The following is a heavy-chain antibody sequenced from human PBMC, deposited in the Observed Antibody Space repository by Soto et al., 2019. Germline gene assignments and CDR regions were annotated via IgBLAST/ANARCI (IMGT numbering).Heavy chain of an antibody. V-gene: IGHV1-69*01. CDR1: GGTFRSNG. D-gene: IGHD3-22*01. CDR2: IIPIVHTA. CDR3: AMITMIHSFDP. Sequence: QVQLVQSGAEVRKPGSSGKVSCKASGGTFRSNGISWVRQAHGQGLEWLGGIIPIVHTASYAQTFRGRVTITADESTPTAYMELSSLRSEDTAVYYCAMITMIHSFDPWGQGTLVTVSS. J-gene: IGHJ5*02.